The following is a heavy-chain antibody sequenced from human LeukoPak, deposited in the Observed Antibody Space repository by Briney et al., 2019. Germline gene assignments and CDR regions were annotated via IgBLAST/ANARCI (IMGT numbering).Heavy chain of an antibody. J-gene: IGHJ5*02. D-gene: IGHD3-16*01. V-gene: IGHV3-53*01. CDR1: GFTGSNNY. CDR2: IHSSGAT. CDR3: ARDVMARMGWLDP. Sequence: GGSLRLSCAASGFTGSNNYVSWVRQAPGTGLEWVSAIHSSGATCYADSVKGRFTISRDTSKNTLYLQISSLRVEDTAVYFCARDVMARMGWLDPWGQGTRVTVSS.